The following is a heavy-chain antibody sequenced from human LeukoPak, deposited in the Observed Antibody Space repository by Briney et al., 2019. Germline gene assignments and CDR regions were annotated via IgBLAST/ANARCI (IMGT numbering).Heavy chain of an antibody. CDR3: ARAEETTWGIDP. J-gene: IGHJ5*02. Sequence: GGSLRLSCAASGFTFRSYSMSWVRQAPGKGLEWLSYINSKSDDIYHADSVKGRFTVSRDNAKNSLYLQMNNLRAEDTAVYYCARAEETTWGIDPWGQGTQVTVSS. CDR1: GFTFRSYS. D-gene: IGHD3-16*01. CDR2: INSKSDDI. V-gene: IGHV3-48*01.